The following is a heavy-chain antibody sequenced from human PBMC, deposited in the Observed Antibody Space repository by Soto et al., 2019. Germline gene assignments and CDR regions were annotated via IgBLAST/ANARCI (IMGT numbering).Heavy chain of an antibody. CDR2: IYYSGST. J-gene: IGHJ4*02. V-gene: IGHV4-59*08. CDR1: GGSISMYY. Sequence: SDSLSHTCTGSGGSISMYYWSWIRQPPGKGLEWIGYIYYSGSTNYNPSLKSRVTISVDTSKNQFSLKLSSVTAADTAVYYCARHHDSWGQGTLVTVS. CDR3: ARHHDS.